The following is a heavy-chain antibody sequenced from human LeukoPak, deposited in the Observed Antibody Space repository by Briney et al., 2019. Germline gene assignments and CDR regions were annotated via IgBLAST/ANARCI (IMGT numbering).Heavy chain of an antibody. J-gene: IGHJ3*02. CDR3: ARGQSQSDAFDI. CDR1: GFTFSSYS. Sequence: GGSLRLSCAASGFTFSSYSMNWVRQAPGKGLEWVSSISSSSSYVYYADSVKGRFTISRDNAKNSLYLQMNSLRAEDTAVYYCARGQSQSDAFDIWGQGTMVTVSS. CDR2: ISSSSSYV. V-gene: IGHV3-21*01.